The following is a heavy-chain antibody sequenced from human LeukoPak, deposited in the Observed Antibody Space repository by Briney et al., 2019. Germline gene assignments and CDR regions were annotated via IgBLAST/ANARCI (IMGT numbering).Heavy chain of an antibody. Sequence: SETLSLTCTISGGSISSLYWGWLRQPPGKGLEWIGSIYYSGGTNYNTSLKSRVTISVDTSKIQFSLKLSSVTAADTAVYYCARWQYTISSGWFDPWGQGTLVTVSS. CDR1: GGSISSLY. D-gene: IGHD6-6*01. J-gene: IGHJ5*02. V-gene: IGHV4-59*08. CDR2: IYYSGGT. CDR3: ARWQYTISSGWFDP.